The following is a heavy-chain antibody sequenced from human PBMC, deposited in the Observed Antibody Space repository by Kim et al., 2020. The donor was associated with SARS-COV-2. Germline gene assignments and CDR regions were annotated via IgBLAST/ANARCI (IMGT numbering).Heavy chain of an antibody. CDR1: GGSFSGYY. CDR3: ARGYGDYDSSGYLGRDWFDP. CDR2: INHSGST. Sequence: SETLSLTCAVYGGSFSGYYWSWIRQPPGKGLEWIGEINHSGSTNYNPSLKSRVTISVDTSKNQFSLKLSSVTAADTAVYYCARGYGDYDSSGYLGRDWFDPWGQGTLVTVSS. D-gene: IGHD3-22*01. J-gene: IGHJ5*02. V-gene: IGHV4-34*01.